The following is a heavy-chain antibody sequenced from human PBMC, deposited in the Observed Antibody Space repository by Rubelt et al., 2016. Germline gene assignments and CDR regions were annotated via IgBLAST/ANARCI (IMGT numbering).Heavy chain of an antibody. CDR3: ARDPLPVRGVIMTPTH. V-gene: IGHV1-18*01. D-gene: IGHD3-10*01. Sequence: QVQLVQSGAEVKKPGASVKVSCKASGYTFTSYGISWVRQAPGQGLEWMGWISAYHGNTNYAQKLQGGATMTTDTSTSTAYMELRSLRSDDTAVYYCARDPLPVRGVIMTPTHWGQGTLVTVSS. J-gene: IGHJ4*02. CDR1: GYTFTSYG. CDR2: ISAYHGNT.